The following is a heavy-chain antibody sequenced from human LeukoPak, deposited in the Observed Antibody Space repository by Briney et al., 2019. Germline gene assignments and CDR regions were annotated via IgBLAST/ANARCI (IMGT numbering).Heavy chain of an antibody. V-gene: IGHV3-30*02. CDR2: TRFDGSQK. CDR1: GFTFRSYG. Sequence: GGSLRLSCEGSGFTFRSYGMHWVRQAPGKGLEWVAFTRFDGSQKDYADSVKGRFTIFRDNSKNTVYLQMTGLRPGDTAIYYCAKDKGGNWNFDSFDYWGQGTLVTVSS. J-gene: IGHJ4*02. CDR3: AKDKGGNWNFDSFDY. D-gene: IGHD1-1*01.